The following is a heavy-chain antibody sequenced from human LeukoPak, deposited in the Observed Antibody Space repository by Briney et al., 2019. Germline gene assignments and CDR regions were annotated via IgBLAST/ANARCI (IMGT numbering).Heavy chain of an antibody. CDR2: IYYSGST. J-gene: IGHJ6*02. CDR3: ARNPSYDILTGYSDYYGMDV. CDR1: GGSISSYY. D-gene: IGHD3-9*01. Sequence: KSSETLSLTCTVSGGSISSYYWSWIRQPPGKGLEWIGYIYYSGSTNYNPSLKSRVTISVDTSKNQISLELSSVTAADTAVYYCARNPSYDILTGYSDYYGMDVWGQGTTVTVSS. V-gene: IGHV4-59*01.